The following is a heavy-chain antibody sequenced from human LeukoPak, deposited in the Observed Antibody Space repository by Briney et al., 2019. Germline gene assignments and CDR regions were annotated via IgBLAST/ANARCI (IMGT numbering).Heavy chain of an antibody. Sequence: GGSLRLSCAASGFTFDDYGVSWVRQAPGKGLEWVSGINWNGGSTGYADSVKGRFTISRDNAKNALYLQMNSLRVEDTALYYCARPTNYYDSSGYFAYYGMDVWGQGTTVTVSS. V-gene: IGHV3-20*04. CDR1: GFTFDDYG. D-gene: IGHD3-22*01. CDR2: INWNGGST. CDR3: ARPTNYYDSSGYFAYYGMDV. J-gene: IGHJ6*02.